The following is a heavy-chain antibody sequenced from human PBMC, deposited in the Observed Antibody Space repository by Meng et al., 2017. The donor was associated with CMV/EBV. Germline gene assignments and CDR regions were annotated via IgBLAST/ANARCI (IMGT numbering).Heavy chain of an antibody. D-gene: IGHD6-13*01. J-gene: IGHJ5*02. CDR2: IYHSGST. CDR1: SISSSNW. Sequence: SISSSNWWSWVRQPPGKGLEWIGEIYHSGSTNYNPSLKSRVTISVDKSKNQFSLKLSSVTAADTAVYYCARVRGGMSSSWFAAHWFDPWGQGTLVTVSS. V-gene: IGHV4-4*02. CDR3: ARVRGGMSSSWFAAHWFDP.